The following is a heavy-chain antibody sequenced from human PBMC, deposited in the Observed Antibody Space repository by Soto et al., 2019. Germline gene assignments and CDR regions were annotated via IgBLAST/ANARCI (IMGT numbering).Heavy chain of an antibody. CDR2: IYPGDSDT. V-gene: IGHV5-51*03. D-gene: IGHD6-13*01. CDR3: ARGYGSGWYGVDY. CDR1: GYSFTSYW. Sequence: EVQLVQSGAEVKKPGESLKISCKGSGYSFTSYWIGWVRQVPGKGLEWMGIIYPGDSDTRYSPSFQGQVTFSADKSINTAYLQWNSLKASDNAMYYCARGYGSGWYGVDYWGQGSLVTVSS. J-gene: IGHJ4*02.